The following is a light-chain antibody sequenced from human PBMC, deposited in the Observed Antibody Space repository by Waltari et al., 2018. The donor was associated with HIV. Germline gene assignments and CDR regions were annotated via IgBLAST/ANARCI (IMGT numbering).Light chain of an antibody. J-gene: IGKJ1*01. CDR2: GAS. V-gene: IGKV3-15*01. Sequence: EVVMTQSPATLSVSPGKRATLSCSASHNIANHLTWNQQKPGQPPRLLICGASTRATGIPARFSGSGSGTEFTLTISSLQSEDFAVYYCQQYNKWHWTFGQGTRVEIK. CDR1: HNIANH. CDR3: QQYNKWHWT.